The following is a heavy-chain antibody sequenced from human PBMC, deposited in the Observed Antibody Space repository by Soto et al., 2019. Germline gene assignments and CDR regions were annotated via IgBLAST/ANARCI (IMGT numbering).Heavy chain of an antibody. V-gene: IGHV4-4*02. J-gene: IGHJ4*02. CDR3: ASLVYATRLNYMYFDF. D-gene: IGHD2-2*01. Sequence: SETLSLTCAVSGVSISSGNWWTWVRQSPQRGLEYIGEIFHDGTANYYPSFERRVAISVDTSKNQFSLKLTSVPAADTAIYFSASLVYATRLNYMYFDFWGKGTPVTVSS. CDR2: IFHDGTA. CDR1: GVSISSGNW.